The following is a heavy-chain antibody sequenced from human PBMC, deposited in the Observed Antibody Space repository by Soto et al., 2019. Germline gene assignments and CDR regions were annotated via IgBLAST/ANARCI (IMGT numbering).Heavy chain of an antibody. D-gene: IGHD6-19*01. V-gene: IGHV1-69*01. CDR2: IIPIFGTA. CDR3: ARGDADGYSSGWPQND. J-gene: IGHJ4*02. Sequence: QVQLVQSGAEVKKPGSSVKVSCKASGGTFSSYAISWVRQAPGQGLEWMGGIIPIFGTANYAQKFQGRVTITADESTITAYMELSSLRSEDTAVYYCARGDADGYSSGWPQNDWGQGTLVTVSS. CDR1: GGTFSSYA.